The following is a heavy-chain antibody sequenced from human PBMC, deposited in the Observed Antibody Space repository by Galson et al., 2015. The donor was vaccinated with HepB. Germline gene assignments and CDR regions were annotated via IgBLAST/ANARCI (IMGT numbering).Heavy chain of an antibody. CDR3: TKGGIVVGKRNGFDP. CDR2: VSDSGRTT. Sequence: SLRLSCAASGFTFSNYAMSWVRQAPGKGLEWVSGVSDSGRTTYYADSVKGRFTISRDNSKNTLFLQMNSLRAEDTAVYYCTKGGIVVGKRNGFDPWGQGTLVTVSS. J-gene: IGHJ5*02. V-gene: IGHV3-23*01. CDR1: GFTFSNYA. D-gene: IGHD2-15*01.